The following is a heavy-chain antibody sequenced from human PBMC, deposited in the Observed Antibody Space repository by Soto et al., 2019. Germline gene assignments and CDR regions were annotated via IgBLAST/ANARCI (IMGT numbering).Heavy chain of an antibody. D-gene: IGHD2-15*01. CDR2: IRSKAYGGTT. CDR1: GFTFGDYA. Sequence: SLRLSCTASGFTFGDYAMSWFRQAPGKGLEWVGFIRSKAYGGTTEYAASVKGRFTISRDDSKSIAYLQMNSLKTEDTAVYYCTSLYCSGGSCSAKPFDYWGQGTLVTVSS. V-gene: IGHV3-49*03. J-gene: IGHJ4*02. CDR3: TSLYCSGGSCSAKPFDY.